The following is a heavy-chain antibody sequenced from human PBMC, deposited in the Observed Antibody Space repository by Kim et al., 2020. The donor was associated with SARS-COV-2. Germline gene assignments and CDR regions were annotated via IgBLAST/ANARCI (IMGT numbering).Heavy chain of an antibody. J-gene: IGHJ4*02. CDR3: GVAVSGTVDFEY. CDR2: IKSKANSYTT. Sequence: GGSLRLSCAASGFTFSDHYMDWVRQAPGKGLEWVGRIKSKANSYTTHYAASVKGRFTVSRDDSENSLYLQMNSLKSEDTAVYYCGVAVSGTVDFEYWGQG. CDR1: GFTFSDHY. D-gene: IGHD6-19*01. V-gene: IGHV3-72*01.